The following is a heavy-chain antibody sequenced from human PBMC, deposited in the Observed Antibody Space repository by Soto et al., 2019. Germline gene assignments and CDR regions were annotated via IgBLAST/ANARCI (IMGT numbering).Heavy chain of an antibody. CDR3: ARGYCSITSCSNWLDP. J-gene: IGHJ5*02. D-gene: IGHD2-2*01. V-gene: IGHV3-9*01. CDR1: GFTFDDYA. Sequence: EVQLVESGGGLVQPGRSLRLSCAASGFTFDDYAMHWVRQAPGKGLEWVSGISWNSGSIGYADSVKGRFTISRDNAKNSLYLQMNSLRAEDTALYYCARGYCSITSCSNWLDPWGQGTLVTVSS. CDR2: ISWNSGSI.